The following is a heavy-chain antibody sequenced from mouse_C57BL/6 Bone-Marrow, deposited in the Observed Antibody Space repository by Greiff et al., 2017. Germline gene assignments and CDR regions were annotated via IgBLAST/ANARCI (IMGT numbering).Heavy chain of an antibody. Sequence: QVQLQQSGAELVKPGASVKISCKASGYAFSSYWMNWVKQRPGKGLVWIGQIYPGDGDTNYNGKFKGKATLTADKSSSPAYMQLSSLTSEDSAVYFCARDNPYYAMDYWGQGTSVTVSS. J-gene: IGHJ4*01. CDR2: IYPGDGDT. V-gene: IGHV1-80*01. D-gene: IGHD1-3*01. CDR3: ARDNPYYAMDY. CDR1: GYAFSSYW.